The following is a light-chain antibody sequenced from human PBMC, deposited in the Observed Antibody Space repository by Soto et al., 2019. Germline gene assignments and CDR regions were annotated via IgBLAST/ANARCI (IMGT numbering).Light chain of an antibody. CDR3: SSYTTTSPYV. J-gene: IGLJ1*01. Sequence: QSALTQPASLSGSPGQSITISCAGTSNDIGGYKYVSWYQQYPDKAPKLIIYEVSNRPSGVSNRFSGSKSGNTASLTISGLLAEDEADYFCSSYTTTSPYVFGTGTKLTVL. V-gene: IGLV2-14*01. CDR1: SNDIGGYKY. CDR2: EVS.